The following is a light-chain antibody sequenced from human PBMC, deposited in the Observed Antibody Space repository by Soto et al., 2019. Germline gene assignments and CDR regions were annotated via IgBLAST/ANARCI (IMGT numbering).Light chain of an antibody. V-gene: IGKV1-12*01. CDR3: LQVYSFPRT. CDR1: QGVGRW. CDR2: AAS. J-gene: IGKJ1*01. Sequence: DIQMTQSPSSLSASVGDRVTITCRASQGVGRWLAWYQQKPEKAPKSLIYAASALQSGVPSRFSGSGSGTEFILSINNLQPEDFASYFCLQVYSFPRTFGLGTKVDI.